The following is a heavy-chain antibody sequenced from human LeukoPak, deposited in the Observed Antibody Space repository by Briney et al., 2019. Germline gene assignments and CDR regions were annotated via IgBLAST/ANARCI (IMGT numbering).Heavy chain of an antibody. D-gene: IGHD3-10*02. J-gene: IGHJ6*04. Sequence: SETLCLTCTVSGGSVSSGSYYWSWIRQPPGKGLEWIGYIYYSGSTNYNPSLQSRITRSVDTSKNQFSLKLSSVTAADTAVYYCATTRRGVTMVGSYYYGMDVWGKETTVTVSS. CDR3: ATTRRGVTMVGSYYYGMDV. V-gene: IGHV4-61*01. CDR1: GGSVSSGSYY. CDR2: IYYSGST.